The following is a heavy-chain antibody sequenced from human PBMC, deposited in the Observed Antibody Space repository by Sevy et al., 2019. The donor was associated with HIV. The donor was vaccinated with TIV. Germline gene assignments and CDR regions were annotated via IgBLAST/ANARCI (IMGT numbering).Heavy chain of an antibody. CDR2: IKQDGSEK. Sequence: GWSLRLSCAASGFTFSTYWMTWVRQAPGKGLEWVANIKQDGSEKYYAESVKGRLTVSRDNTKNSLYLQLNSLRAEDTAIYYCARAPVGSGWYFPRGIDYWGQGTLVTVSS. J-gene: IGHJ4*02. CDR1: GFTFSTYW. CDR3: ARAPVGSGWYFPRGIDY. V-gene: IGHV3-7*01. D-gene: IGHD6-13*01.